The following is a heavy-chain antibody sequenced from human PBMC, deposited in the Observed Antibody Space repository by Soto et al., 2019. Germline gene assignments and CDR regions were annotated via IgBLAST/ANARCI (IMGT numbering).Heavy chain of an antibody. D-gene: IGHD3-10*01. CDR1: GFTFDDYG. V-gene: IGHV3-20*04. CDR2: INWNGGST. CDR3: VRSGDYRSGSYWYFFDY. J-gene: IGHJ4*02. Sequence: GGSLRLSCAASGFTFDDYGMSWVRQAPGKGLEWVSGINWNGGSTGYADSVKGRFTISRDNAKNSLYLQMNSLRAEDTALYYCVRSGDYRSGSYWYFFDYWGQGALVTVSS.